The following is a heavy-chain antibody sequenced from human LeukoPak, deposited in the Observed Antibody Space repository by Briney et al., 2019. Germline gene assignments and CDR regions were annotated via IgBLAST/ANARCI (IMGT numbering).Heavy chain of an antibody. J-gene: IGHJ4*02. Sequence: GGSLRLSCAASGFTFSNAWMSWVRQAPGKGLEWVGRIKSKTDGGTTDYAAPVKGRFTISRDDSKNTLYLQMNSLKTEDTAVHYCPTDRGASRITIFGVVIIPIHPYWGQGTLVTASS. D-gene: IGHD3-3*01. CDR3: PTDRGASRITIFGVVIIPIHPY. V-gene: IGHV3-15*01. CDR2: IKSKTDGGTT. CDR1: GFTFSNAW.